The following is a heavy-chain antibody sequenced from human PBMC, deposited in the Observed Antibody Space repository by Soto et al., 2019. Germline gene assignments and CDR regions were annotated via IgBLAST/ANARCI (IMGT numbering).Heavy chain of an antibody. CDR2: LYNTGST. CDR1: GASISRYY. Sequence: PSETLSLTCTVSGASISRYYWSWIRQSPGKGLEWIGYLYNTGSTNYNPSLKSRVTISVDTSKNQFSLKLSSVTAADTAVYYCAGFYGTNYYYYYGMDVWGQGTTVTVSS. V-gene: IGHV4-59*12. J-gene: IGHJ6*02. D-gene: IGHD2-8*01. CDR3: AGFYGTNYYYYYGMDV.